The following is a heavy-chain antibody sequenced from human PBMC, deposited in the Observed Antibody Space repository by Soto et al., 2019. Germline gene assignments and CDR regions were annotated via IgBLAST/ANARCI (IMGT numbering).Heavy chain of an antibody. CDR3: AKASVGNDY. D-gene: IGHD6-13*01. J-gene: IGHJ4*02. V-gene: IGHV3-23*01. CDR1: GFTFSTYA. CDR2: ISGSGGTT. Sequence: EVQLLESGGGLVQPGGSLRLSCVASGFTFSTYAMSWVRQAPGKGLEWVSAISGSGGTTYYADSVEGRFTISRDNSKNTLYLQMNSLTAEDTAIYYCAKASVGNDYWGQGTLVTVSS.